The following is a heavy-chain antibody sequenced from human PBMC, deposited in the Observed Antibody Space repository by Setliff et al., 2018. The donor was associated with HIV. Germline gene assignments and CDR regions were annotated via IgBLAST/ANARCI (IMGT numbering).Heavy chain of an antibody. V-gene: IGHV1-69*10. J-gene: IGHJ4*02. Sequence: TVKVSCKASGGTFSSYAISWVRQAPGQGLEWMGGVIPILGIANYAQKFQGRVTITTDESTSTAYMELSSLRSEDTAVYYCARKGYSYGHFDYWGQGTLVTVSS. CDR2: VIPILGIA. CDR3: ARKGYSYGHFDY. D-gene: IGHD5-18*01. CDR1: GGTFSSYA.